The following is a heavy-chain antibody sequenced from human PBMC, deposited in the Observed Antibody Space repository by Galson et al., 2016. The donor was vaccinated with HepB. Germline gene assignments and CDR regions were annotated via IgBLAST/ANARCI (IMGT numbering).Heavy chain of an antibody. V-gene: IGHV1-18*01. CDR2: ISAYNGDT. Sequence: QSGAEVKKPGESLEISCKAYGYTFTSFGISWVRQAPGQGLEWIGWISAYNGDTNYAQKLQGRVTMTTDTSTTTAYMELRRLNSDDTAIYYCARDVLLGYCDITSCSNPNWLDPWGQGTLVTVSS. CDR1: GYTFTSFG. D-gene: IGHD2-2*01. J-gene: IGHJ5*02. CDR3: ARDVLLGYCDITSCSNPNWLDP.